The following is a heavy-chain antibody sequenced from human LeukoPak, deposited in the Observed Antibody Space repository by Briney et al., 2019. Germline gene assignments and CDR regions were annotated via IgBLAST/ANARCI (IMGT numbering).Heavy chain of an antibody. CDR1: GFTFSSNW. J-gene: IGHJ4*02. CDR2: INSDGSST. CDR3: ARGYSGSYRIDY. Sequence: PGGSLRLSCAASGFTFSSNWMHWVRQAPGKGLVWVSRINSDGSSTTYADSVKGRFTISRDNAKNTLYLQMNSLRAEDTAVYYCARGYSGSYRIDYWGQGTLVTVSS. V-gene: IGHV3-74*01. D-gene: IGHD1-26*01.